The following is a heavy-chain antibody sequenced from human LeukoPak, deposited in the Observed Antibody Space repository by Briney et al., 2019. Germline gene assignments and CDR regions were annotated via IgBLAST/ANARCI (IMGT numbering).Heavy chain of an antibody. CDR3: ARVSGSGTALDAFDI. CDR1: AYPISSGHY. D-gene: IGHD1-1*01. CDR2: MYHSGST. V-gene: IGHV4-38-2*01. J-gene: IGHJ3*02. Sequence: AETLSLTCAVSAYPISSGHYWGWIRQPPGRGLEWIGSMYHSGSTYFNPSVKSRVTISVDTPKNQFSLTLSSVTAADTAVYFCARVSGSGTALDAFDIWGQGTMVIVSS.